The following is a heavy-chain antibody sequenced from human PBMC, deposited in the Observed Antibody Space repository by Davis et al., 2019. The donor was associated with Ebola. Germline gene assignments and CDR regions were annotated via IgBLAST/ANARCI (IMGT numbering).Heavy chain of an antibody. Sequence: GGSLRLSCAASGFTFSNAWMNWVRQAPGKGLEWVGRIKSKTDGGTTDYAAPVKGRFTISRDDSKNTLYLQMNSLKTEDTAVYYCTTDAGRITIFGVVIVSTSFDYWGQGTLVTVSS. V-gene: IGHV3-15*07. CDR2: IKSKTDGGTT. J-gene: IGHJ4*02. D-gene: IGHD3-3*01. CDR3: TTDAGRITIFGVVIVSTSFDY. CDR1: GFTFSNAW.